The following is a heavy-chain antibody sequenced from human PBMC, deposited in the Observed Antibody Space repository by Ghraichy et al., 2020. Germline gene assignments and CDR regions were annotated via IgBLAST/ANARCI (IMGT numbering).Heavy chain of an antibody. CDR3: ARVAQFQTS. CDR1: GSTFTDYY. J-gene: IGHJ4*02. V-gene: IGHV1-2*02. CDR2: INPNSGGT. Sequence: ASVKVSCKASGSTFTDYYIHWVRQAPGQGLEWMGWINPNSGGTKFAQKFQGRVTMTRDTSISTAYMELSRLRSDDTALYYCARVAQFQTSWGRGTLVTVSS.